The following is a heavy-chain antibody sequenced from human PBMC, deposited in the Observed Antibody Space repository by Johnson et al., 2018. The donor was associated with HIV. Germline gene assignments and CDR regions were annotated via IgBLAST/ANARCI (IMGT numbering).Heavy chain of an antibody. J-gene: IGHJ3*02. V-gene: IGHV3-66*01. CDR3: ARDPHYYDSNDAFDI. CDR2: IYSGGST. CDR1: GFIVSSNY. D-gene: IGHD3-22*01. Sequence: AQLVESGGGLVQPGGSLRLSCAASGFIVSSNYMSWVRQAPGKGLEWVSVIYSGGSTYYADSVKGSFTISRDNSKNTLYLQINSLRAEDTAVYYCARDPHYYDSNDAFDIWGQGTMVTVSS.